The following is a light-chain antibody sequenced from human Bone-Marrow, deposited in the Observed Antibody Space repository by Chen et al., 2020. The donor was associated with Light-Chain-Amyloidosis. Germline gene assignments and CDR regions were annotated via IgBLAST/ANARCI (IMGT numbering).Light chain of an antibody. CDR1: SSDVGGDNH. Sequence: QSALTQPASVSGSPGQSIPISFTGTSSDVGGDNHVSCYQQHPEKAPKLMIYEVTNRPSWVPDRFSGSKSDNTASLTISGLQTEDEADYFCSSYTITNTLVFGSGTRVTVL. J-gene: IGLJ1*01. V-gene: IGLV2-14*01. CDR3: SSYTITNTLV. CDR2: EVT.